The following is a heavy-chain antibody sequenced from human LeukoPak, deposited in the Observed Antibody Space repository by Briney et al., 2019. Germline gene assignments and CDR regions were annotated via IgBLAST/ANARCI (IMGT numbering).Heavy chain of an antibody. CDR1: GFTFSDYY. D-gene: IGHD3-22*01. CDR2: ISSSGSTI. Sequence: GGSLRLSCAAAGFTFSDYYMSWIRQAAGKGLEWVSYISSSGSTIYYADSVRGRITISRDNAKNSLHLQISSLRAEDTAVYYCTAFPNYYDSSGYYWGAFDIWGQGTMVTVSS. V-gene: IGHV3-11*01. J-gene: IGHJ3*02. CDR3: TAFPNYYDSSGYYWGAFDI.